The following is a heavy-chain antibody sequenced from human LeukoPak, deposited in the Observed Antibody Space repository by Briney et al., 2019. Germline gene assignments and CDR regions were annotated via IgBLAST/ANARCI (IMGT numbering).Heavy chain of an antibody. V-gene: IGHV3-23*01. CDR3: ARETAYCGGDCYSLHAY. CDR2: ISDVGST. D-gene: IGHD2-21*02. J-gene: IGHJ4*02. CDR1: GFTFSSYG. Sequence: PGGSLRLSCAASGFTFSSYGMSWVRQAPGKGLEWVSLISDVGSTFSADSVKGRFTISRDDSKNMLYMQMSSLRVEDTAVYYCARETAYCGGDCYSLHAYWGQGTLVTVSS.